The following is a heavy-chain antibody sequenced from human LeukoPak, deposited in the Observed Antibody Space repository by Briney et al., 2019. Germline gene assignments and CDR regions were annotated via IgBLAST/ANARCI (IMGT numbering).Heavy chain of an antibody. CDR2: INHSGST. D-gene: IGHD3-10*01. CDR1: GRSFSGYY. V-gene: IGHV4-34*01. CDR3: AGYSATMVRGVIDY. J-gene: IGHJ4*02. Sequence: SETLSLTCAVYGRSFSGYYWSWIRQPPGKGLEWIGEINHSGSTNYNPSLKSRVTISVDTSKNQFSLKLSSVTAADTAVYYCAGYSATMVRGVIDYWGQGTLVTVSS.